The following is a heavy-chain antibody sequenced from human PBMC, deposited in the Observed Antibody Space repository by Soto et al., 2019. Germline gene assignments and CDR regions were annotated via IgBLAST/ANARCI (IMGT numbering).Heavy chain of an antibody. CDR2: LNPNGGST. CDR1: GYTFTNSY. CDR3: ARNLAAGDY. J-gene: IGHJ4*02. V-gene: IGHV1-46*01. D-gene: IGHD6-13*01. Sequence: QVQLGQSGAEVKKPGASVKVSCKASGYTFTNSYIHWVRQSPGQGLEWMALLNPNGGSTNYAQNFLGRVTVTRDTSTSTVYMELTSLTSEDTAVYYCARNLAAGDYWGQGTLVTVSS.